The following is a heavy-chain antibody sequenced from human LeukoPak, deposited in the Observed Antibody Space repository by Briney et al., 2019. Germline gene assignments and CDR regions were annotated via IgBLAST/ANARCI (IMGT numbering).Heavy chain of an antibody. J-gene: IGHJ4*02. CDR1: GDSFSSVTDY. CDR3: ARVSGDYDFWSGYVFDY. CDR2: GDCSGGT. V-gene: IGHV4-39*07. D-gene: IGHD3-3*01. Sequence: SETLSLTCTVSGDSFSSVTDYWAWIRQPPGKGLEWIASGDCSGGTYYNPSLESRVAISADTSKNQFSLKLSSVTAADTAVYYCARVSGDYDFWSGYVFDYWGQGTLVTVSS.